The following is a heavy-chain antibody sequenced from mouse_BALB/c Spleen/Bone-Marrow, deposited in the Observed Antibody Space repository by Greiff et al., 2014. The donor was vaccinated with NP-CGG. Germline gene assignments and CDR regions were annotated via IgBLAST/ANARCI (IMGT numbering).Heavy chain of an antibody. CDR1: GYSFTSYW. V-gene: IGHV1S127*01. Sequence: QVQLQQPGPQLVRPGASVKISCKASGYSFTSYWMHWVKPRPGQGLEWIGMIDPSDSETRLNQKFKDKATLTVDKSSSTAYMQLSSPTSEDSAVYYCAREGDYYGSSAYWGQGTLVTVSA. CDR3: AREGDYYGSSAY. CDR2: IDPSDSET. D-gene: IGHD1-1*01. J-gene: IGHJ3*01.